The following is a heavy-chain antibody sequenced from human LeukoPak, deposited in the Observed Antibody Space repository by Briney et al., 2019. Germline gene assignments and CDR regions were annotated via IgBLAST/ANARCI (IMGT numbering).Heavy chain of an antibody. CDR1: GGSISSGSYY. CDR2: IYTSGST. V-gene: IGHV4-61*02. J-gene: IGHJ3*02. D-gene: IGHD3-22*01. CDR3: ARGPYSYDSSGAFDI. Sequence: TSETLSLTCTVSGGSISSGSYYWSWIRQPAGKGLEWIGRIYTSGSTNYNPSLKSRVTISVDTSKNQFSLKLSSVTAAGTAVYFCARGPYSYDSSGAFDIWGQGTMVTVSS.